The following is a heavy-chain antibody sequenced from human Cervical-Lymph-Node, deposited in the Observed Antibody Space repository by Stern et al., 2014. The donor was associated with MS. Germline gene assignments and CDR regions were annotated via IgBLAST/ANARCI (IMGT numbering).Heavy chain of an antibody. V-gene: IGHV1-69*06. CDR1: GGTFINYA. Sequence: QVQLVQSGAEVKKPGSSVKVSCKASGGTFINYAITWLRQAPGQGLEWMGDIDPIFGTTNHAQKFRGRVTITAARSTSTAYMEVSSLRSEDTAVYYCAGPRYNFWGQGTLVVVSS. CDR2: IDPIFGTT. J-gene: IGHJ4*02. D-gene: IGHD3-9*01. CDR3: AGPRYNF.